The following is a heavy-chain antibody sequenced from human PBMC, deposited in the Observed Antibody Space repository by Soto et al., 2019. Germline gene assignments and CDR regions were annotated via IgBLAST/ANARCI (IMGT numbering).Heavy chain of an antibody. D-gene: IGHD3-3*01. Sequence: GGSLRLSCAAYGFTFSNAWMNWVRQAPGKGLEWVGRIKSKTDGGTTDYAAPVKGRFTISRDDSKNTLYLQMNSLKTEDTAVYYCTILRFLEWLSWGYYYYGMDVWGQGTTVTVSS. CDR1: GFTFSNAW. CDR3: TILRFLEWLSWGYYYYGMDV. V-gene: IGHV3-15*07. J-gene: IGHJ6*02. CDR2: IKSKTDGGTT.